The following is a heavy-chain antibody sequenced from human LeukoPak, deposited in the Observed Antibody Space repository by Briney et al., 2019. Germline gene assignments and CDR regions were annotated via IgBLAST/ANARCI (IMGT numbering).Heavy chain of an antibody. CDR1: GFTFSSYA. CDR2: ISGSGGST. J-gene: IGHJ4*02. CDR3: AKDDNYYGSGSYQDY. V-gene: IGHV3-23*01. D-gene: IGHD3-10*01. Sequence: GGSLRLSCAASGFTFSSYAMSGVRQAPGKGLEWVSAISGSGGSTYYADSVKGRFTISRDNSKNTLYLQMNSLRAEDTAVYYCAKDDNYYGSGSYQDYWGQGTLVTVSS.